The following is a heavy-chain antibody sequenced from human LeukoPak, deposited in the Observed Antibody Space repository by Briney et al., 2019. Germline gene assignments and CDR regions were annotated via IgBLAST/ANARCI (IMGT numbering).Heavy chain of an antibody. CDR2: INPSGGKT. V-gene: IGHV1-46*01. J-gene: IGHJ4*02. D-gene: IGHD5-24*01. CDR1: GYTFTTYY. CDR3: AWAGDGYNPTYFDY. Sequence: ASVKVSCKASGYTFTTYYIQWVRQAPGQGLEWMGIINPSGGKTDYAQSFQGRVTMTRDTSTSTVYMELSSLRSEDTALYYRAWAGDGYNPTYFDYWGQGTLVTVSS.